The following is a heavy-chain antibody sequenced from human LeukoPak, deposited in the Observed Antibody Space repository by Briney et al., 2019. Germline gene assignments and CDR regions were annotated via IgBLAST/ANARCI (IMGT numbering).Heavy chain of an antibody. CDR3: ARGGHYYGSGKLDY. V-gene: IGHV3-66*01. Sequence: GSLRLSCAASEFSVGSNYMTWVRQAPGKGLEWVSLIYSGGSTYYADSVKGRFTISRDNSKNTLYLQMGSLRAEDMAVYYCARGGHYYGSGKLDYWGQGTLVTVSS. CDR2: IYSGGST. J-gene: IGHJ4*02. D-gene: IGHD3-10*01. CDR1: EFSVGSNY.